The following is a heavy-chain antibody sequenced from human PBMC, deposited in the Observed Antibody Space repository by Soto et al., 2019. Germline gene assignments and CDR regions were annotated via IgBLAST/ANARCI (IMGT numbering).Heavy chain of an antibody. V-gene: IGHV4-34*01. Sequence: QVQLQQWGAGLLKPSETLSLNCAVTGGSLRGYYWSWIRQPPGKGLEWIGEVKDGGHTNYSPSLRGRVTLSSDASNSQFALRLNAVTAADTGVYYCARGQESVVATHWAQGSLLTVSS. CDR3: ARGQESVVATH. D-gene: IGHD5-12*01. CDR1: GGSLRGYY. J-gene: IGHJ4*02. CDR2: VKDGGHT.